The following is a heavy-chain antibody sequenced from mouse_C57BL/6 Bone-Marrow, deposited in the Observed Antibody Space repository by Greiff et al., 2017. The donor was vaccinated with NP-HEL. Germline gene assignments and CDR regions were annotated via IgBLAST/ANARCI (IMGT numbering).Heavy chain of an antibody. J-gene: IGHJ4*01. CDR3: ARGAYYSKKGRAMDY. CDR1: GYTFTSYW. Sequence: VKLQQPGAELVKPGASVKLSCKASGYTFTSYWMHWVKQRPGRGLEWIGRIDPNSGGTKYNEKFKSKATLTVDKPSSTAYMQLSSLTSEDSAVYYCARGAYYSKKGRAMDYWGQGTSVTVSS. CDR2: IDPNSGGT. V-gene: IGHV1-72*01. D-gene: IGHD2-5*01.